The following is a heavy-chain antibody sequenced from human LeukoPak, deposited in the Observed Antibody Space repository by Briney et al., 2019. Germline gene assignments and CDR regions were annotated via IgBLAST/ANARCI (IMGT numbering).Heavy chain of an antibody. V-gene: IGHV1-2*04. CDR2: INPNSGGT. CDR3: ARVAGGSVVVPAATQPLDAFDI. D-gene: IGHD2-2*01. J-gene: IGHJ3*02. CDR1: GYTFTGYY. Sequence: ASVKVSCKASGYTFTGYYMHWVRQAPGQGLEWMGWINPNSGGTNYAQKFQGWVTMTRDTSISTAYMELSRLRSEDTAVYYCARVAGGSVVVPAATQPLDAFDIWGQGTMVTVSS.